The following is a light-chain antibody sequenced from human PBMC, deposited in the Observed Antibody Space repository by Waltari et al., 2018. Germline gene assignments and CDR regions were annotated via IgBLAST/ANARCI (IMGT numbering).Light chain of an antibody. J-gene: IGKJ4*01. CDR3: QQYFSVPLT. CDR2: ATS. V-gene: IGKV1-NL1*01. CDR1: QDLTNA. Sequence: CRGSQDLTNALAWYQHKLGRAPKLLIYATSKLEGGVPARFSGRGSGTTYTLTIDSLQSDDSASYFCQQYFSVPLTFGGGSKIEI.